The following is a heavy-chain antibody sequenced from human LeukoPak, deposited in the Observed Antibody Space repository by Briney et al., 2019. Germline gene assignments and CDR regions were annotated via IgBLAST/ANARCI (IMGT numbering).Heavy chain of an antibody. V-gene: IGHV1-2*02. CDR2: INPNSGGT. J-gene: IGHJ2*01. CDR3: ARDRWLRAVAGNWYFDL. Sequence: ASVKVSCKASGYTFTGYYMHWVRQAPGQGLEWMGWINPNSGGTNYAQKFQGRVTMTRDTSISTAYMELSRLRSDDTAVYYRARDRWLRAVAGNWYFDLWGRGTLVTVPS. D-gene: IGHD6-19*01. CDR1: GYTFTGYY.